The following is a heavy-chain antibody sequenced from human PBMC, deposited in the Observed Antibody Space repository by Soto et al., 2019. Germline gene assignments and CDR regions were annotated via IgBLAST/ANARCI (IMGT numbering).Heavy chain of an antibody. D-gene: IGHD3-22*01. CDR3: AKDAPYYYDSSGYYGPFDY. Sequence: GGSLRLSCAASGFTFSSYGIHWVRQAPGKGLEWVALISYDGSNKYYADSVKGRFTISRDNSKNTLYLQMNSLRAEDTAMYYCAKDAPYYYDSSGYYGPFDYCGEGTMVTV. V-gene: IGHV3-30*18. CDR1: GFTFSSYG. J-gene: IGHJ4*02. CDR2: ISYDGSNK.